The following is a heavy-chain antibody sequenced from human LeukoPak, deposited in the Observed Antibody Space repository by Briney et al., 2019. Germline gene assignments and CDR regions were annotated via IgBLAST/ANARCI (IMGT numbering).Heavy chain of an antibody. Sequence: PGGSLRLSCAASGFTFSSYWMSWVRQAPGKGLEWVANIKQDGSEKYYVDSVKGRFTISRDNAKNSLYLQMNSLRAEDTALYYCVRVRGAVAGTGLDYWGQGTLVTVSS. CDR2: IKQDGSEK. CDR1: GFTFSSYW. CDR3: VRVRGAVAGTGLDY. D-gene: IGHD6-19*01. V-gene: IGHV3-7*03. J-gene: IGHJ4*02.